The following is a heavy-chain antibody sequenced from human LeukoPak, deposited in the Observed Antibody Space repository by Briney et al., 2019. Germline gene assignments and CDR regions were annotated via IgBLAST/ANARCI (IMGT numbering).Heavy chain of an antibody. V-gene: IGHV4-39*07. D-gene: IGHD5-12*01. J-gene: IGHJ5*02. CDR2: IYYSGRT. CDR3: ARDSDIVATEYNWFDP. CDR1: GGSISSSSYY. Sequence: SSETLSLTCTVSGGSISSSSYYWGWIRQPPGKGLEWIGSIYYSGRTYYNPSLKSRVTISVDTSKNQFSLKLSSVTAADTAVYYCARDSDIVATEYNWFDPWGQGTLVTVSS.